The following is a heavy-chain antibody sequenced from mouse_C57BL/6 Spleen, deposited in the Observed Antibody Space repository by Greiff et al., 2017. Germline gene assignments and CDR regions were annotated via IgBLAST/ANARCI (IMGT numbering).Heavy chain of an antibody. CDR2: IRLKSDNYAT. CDR1: GFTFSNYW. CDR3: TINYYGSSPFAY. Sequence: DVMLVESGGGLVQPGGSMKLSCVASGFTFSNYWMNWVRQSPEKGLEWVAQIRLKSDNYATHYAESVKGRFTISRDDSKSSVYLQMNNLRAEDTGIYYCTINYYGSSPFAYWGQGTLVTVSA. D-gene: IGHD1-1*01. V-gene: IGHV6-3*01. J-gene: IGHJ3*01.